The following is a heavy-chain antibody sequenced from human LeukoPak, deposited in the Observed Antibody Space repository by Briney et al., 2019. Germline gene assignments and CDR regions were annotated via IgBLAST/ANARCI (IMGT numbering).Heavy chain of an antibody. CDR3: AATSIAYNWIAK. Sequence: SGTLSLTCTLSGGSISSSNWWAWVRPPPGKGLEWIGERHHAGNTNYNASLQSRATISKDQSTTQFSLMMNFVTTAYTAIYYCAATSIAYNWIAKWGQGTLVTVSS. J-gene: IGHJ4*02. CDR1: GGSISSSNW. V-gene: IGHV4/OR15-8*02. D-gene: IGHD1-1*01. CDR2: RHHAGNT.